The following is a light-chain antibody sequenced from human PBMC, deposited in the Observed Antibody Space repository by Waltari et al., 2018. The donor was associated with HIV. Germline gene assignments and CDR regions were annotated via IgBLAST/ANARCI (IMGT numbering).Light chain of an antibody. V-gene: IGKV3-11*01. CDR1: QSISSH. CDR2: DAS. Sequence: EVVLTQSPATLSLSPGERATLSCRSSQSISSHLAWYQQKPGQAPRLLIYDASNRATGIPARFSGSGSGSDFTLSIRSLDPEDFAVYYCQHRSNWPPLTFGGGTKVEI. CDR3: QHRSNWPPLT. J-gene: IGKJ4*01.